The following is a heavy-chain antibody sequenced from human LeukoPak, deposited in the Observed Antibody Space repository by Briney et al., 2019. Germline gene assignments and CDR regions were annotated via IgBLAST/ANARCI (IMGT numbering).Heavy chain of an antibody. CDR2: IHSADSNT. Sequence: PGESLKISCKDSGYSFTNYWIGWVRQMPGKGLEWMGIIHSADSNTKYSPSFRGQVTISADKSISTAYLQWSGLKASDTAMYYCAGARHGDYRWDYWGQGTLVTVSS. D-gene: IGHD4-17*01. CDR1: GYSFTNYW. J-gene: IGHJ4*02. V-gene: IGHV5-51*01. CDR3: AGARHGDYRWDY.